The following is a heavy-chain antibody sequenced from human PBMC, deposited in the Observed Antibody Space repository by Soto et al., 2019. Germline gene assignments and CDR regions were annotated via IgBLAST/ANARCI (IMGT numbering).Heavy chain of an antibody. CDR1: GYTFTNYA. V-gene: IGHV1-18*01. Sequence: QVQLVQSGAEVKKPGASVKVSCKASGYTFTNYAFSWVRQAPGQGLEWMGWISAYNGNTNYPQKLQGRVTMTTDTSTSTASMELRSLRSDDTAVYYCARDLAAAGAFDCWGQGTLVTVSS. D-gene: IGHD6-13*01. CDR2: ISAYNGNT. CDR3: ARDLAAAGAFDC. J-gene: IGHJ4*02.